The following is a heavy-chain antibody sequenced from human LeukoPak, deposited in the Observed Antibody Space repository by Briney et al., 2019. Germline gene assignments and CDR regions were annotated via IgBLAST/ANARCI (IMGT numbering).Heavy chain of an antibody. CDR2: ISAYTGNT. CDR1: GYTFTSYG. J-gene: IGHJ4*02. CDR3: AREKSGSSVLGIFDY. D-gene: IGHD1-26*01. V-gene: IGHV1-18*01. Sequence: ASVKVSCKASGYTFTSYGISWVRQAPGQGLEWMGWISAYTGNTNYAQKLQGRVTMTTDTSTSTAYMELRSLRSDDTAVYYCAREKSGSSVLGIFDYWGQGTLVTVSS.